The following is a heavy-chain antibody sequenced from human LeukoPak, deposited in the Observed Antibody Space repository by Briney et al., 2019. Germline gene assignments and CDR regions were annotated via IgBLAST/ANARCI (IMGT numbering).Heavy chain of an antibody. D-gene: IGHD2-21*01. CDR3: ARGPHTPDY. CDR1: GGSISSYY. V-gene: IGHV4-59*08. CDR2: IYYSGST. Sequence: SETLSLTCTVSGGSISSYYWSWIRQPPGKGLEWIGYIYYSGSTNYNPSLKSRVTISVDTSKNQFSLRLSSMTAADTAVYYCARGPHTPDYWGQGTLVTVSS. J-gene: IGHJ4*02.